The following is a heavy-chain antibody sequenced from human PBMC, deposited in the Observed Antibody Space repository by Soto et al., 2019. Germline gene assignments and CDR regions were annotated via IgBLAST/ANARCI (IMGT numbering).Heavy chain of an antibody. CDR3: AREVGRGSGSYSLAY. J-gene: IGHJ4*02. Sequence: HPWGSLRLSCAASGFTFSMYWMHWVRQAPGKRLLSVSRINGDGTDTTYPYSVKGRFTISRDNAKNTVYLQMNALRAEDTAVYYCAREVGRGSGSYSLAYWGQETLVTVSS. V-gene: IGHV3-74*03. CDR2: INGDGTDT. D-gene: IGHD3-16*01. CDR1: GFTFSMYW.